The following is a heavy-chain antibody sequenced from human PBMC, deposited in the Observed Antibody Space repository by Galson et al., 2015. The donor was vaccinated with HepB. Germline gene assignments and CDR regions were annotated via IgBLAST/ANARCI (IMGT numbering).Heavy chain of an antibody. D-gene: IGHD2-15*01. V-gene: IGHV3-23*01. CDR3: ASRIAGSATVYFQH. J-gene: IGHJ1*01. Sequence: DSVKGRFTISRDNSKNTLYMQMNSLRAEDTAVYYCASRIAGSATVYFQHWGQGTLVTVSS.